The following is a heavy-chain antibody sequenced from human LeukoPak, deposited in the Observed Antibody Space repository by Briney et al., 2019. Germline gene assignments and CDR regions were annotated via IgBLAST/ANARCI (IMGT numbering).Heavy chain of an antibody. CDR3: AGIVPAAIRGYYFDY. J-gene: IGHJ4*02. V-gene: IGHV4-39*01. D-gene: IGHD2-2*02. Sequence: PSETLSLTCTVSGGSISSSSYYWGWIRQPPGKGLEWIGSIYYSGSTYYNPSLKSRVTISVDTSKNQFSLKLSSVTAADTAVYYCAGIVPAAIRGYYFDYWGQGTLVTVSS. CDR1: GGSISSSSYY. CDR2: IYYSGST.